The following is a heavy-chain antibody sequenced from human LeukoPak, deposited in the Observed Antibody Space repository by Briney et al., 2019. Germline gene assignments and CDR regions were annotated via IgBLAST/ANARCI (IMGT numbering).Heavy chain of an antibody. CDR1: GFTFSSYG. CDR2: ISYDGSNK. J-gene: IGHJ3*02. CDR3: AKPRTMPFDAFDI. V-gene: IGHV3-30*18. Sequence: GGSLRLSCAASGFTFSSYGMHWVRQAPGKGLEWVAVISYDGSNKYYSDSVKGRFTISRDNSKNTLYLQMNSLRAEDTAVYYCAKPRTMPFDAFDIWGQGTMVTVSS. D-gene: IGHD2-2*01.